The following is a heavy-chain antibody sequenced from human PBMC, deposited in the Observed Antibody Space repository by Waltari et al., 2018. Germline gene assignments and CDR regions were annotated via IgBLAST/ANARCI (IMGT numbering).Heavy chain of an antibody. Sequence: EVQLVESGGGLVQPGGSLRLSCAAPGLAFSSYDTHWVRKAKGKGLEGVSGIGTAGDTYYPGSVKGRFTISRENAKNSLYLQMNSLRAGDTAVYYCARGRGSSTGYAFDIWGQGTMVTVSS. CDR3: ARGRGSSTGYAFDI. D-gene: IGHD2-2*01. J-gene: IGHJ3*02. V-gene: IGHV3-13*01. CDR1: GLAFSSYD. CDR2: IGTAGDT.